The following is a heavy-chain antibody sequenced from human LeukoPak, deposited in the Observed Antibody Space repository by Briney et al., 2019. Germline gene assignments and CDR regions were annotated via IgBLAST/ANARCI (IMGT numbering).Heavy chain of an antibody. V-gene: IGHV3-23*01. CDR2: IGGSGGNT. CDR1: GFTFSSYA. Sequence: PGGSLRLSCAASGFTFSSYAMSWVRQAPGKGLEWVSAIGGSGGNTYYADSVKGRFTISRDTSKNTLYLQMNSLRAEDTAIYYCAKHQRGGYDSPSHYWGQGTLVTVSS. CDR3: AKHQRGGYDSPSHY. D-gene: IGHD5-12*01. J-gene: IGHJ4*02.